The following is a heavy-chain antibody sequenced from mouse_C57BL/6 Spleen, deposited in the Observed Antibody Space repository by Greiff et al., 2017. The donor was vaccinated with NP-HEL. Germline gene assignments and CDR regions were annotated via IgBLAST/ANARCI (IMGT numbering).Heavy chain of an antibody. CDR3: AKSGLYGSIAMDY. V-gene: IGHV1-26*01. CDR2: INPNNGGT. J-gene: IGHJ4*01. CDR1: GYTFTDYY. D-gene: IGHD1-1*01. Sequence: EVQLQQSGPELVKPGASVKISCKASGYTFTDYYMNWVKQSHGKSLEWIGDINPNNGGTSYNQKFKGKATLTVDKSSSTAYMELRSLTSEDSAVYYCAKSGLYGSIAMDYWGQGTSVTVSS.